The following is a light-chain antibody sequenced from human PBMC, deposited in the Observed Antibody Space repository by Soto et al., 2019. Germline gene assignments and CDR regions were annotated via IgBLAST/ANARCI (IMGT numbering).Light chain of an antibody. J-gene: IGKJ5*01. V-gene: IGKV3-11*01. CDR2: DAS. CDR1: QGFSSY. CDR3: QQRSNCPPS. Sequence: EIVLTQSPATLSLSPGERATLSCRASQGFSSYLAWYQQKPGQAPRLLSYDASNRATGIPARFSGTVSGTDFPLPSCSLEPEDVAVYYCQQRSNCPPSFGQGTLLEIK.